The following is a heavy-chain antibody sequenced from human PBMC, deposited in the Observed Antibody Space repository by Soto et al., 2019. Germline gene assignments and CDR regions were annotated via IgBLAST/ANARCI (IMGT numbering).Heavy chain of an antibody. V-gene: IGHV1-46*01. CDR2: INPSGGST. CDR3: ASGLGAGGITIFGVVQNPSNYGMGV. D-gene: IGHD3-3*01. Sequence: ASVKVSCKASGYTFTSYYMHWVRQAPGQGLEWMGIINPSGGSTSYAQKFQGRVTMTRDTSTSTVYMELSSPRSEDTAVYYCASGLGAGGITIFGVVQNPSNYGMGVWGQGTTVTVSS. J-gene: IGHJ6*02. CDR1: GYTFTSYY.